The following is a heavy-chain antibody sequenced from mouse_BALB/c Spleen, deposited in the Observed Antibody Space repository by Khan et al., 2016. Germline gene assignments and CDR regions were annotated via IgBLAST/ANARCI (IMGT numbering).Heavy chain of an antibody. D-gene: IGHD2-2*01. V-gene: IGHV3-2*02. J-gene: IGHJ4*01. CDR1: GYSITSDYA. CDR2: ISYSGTT. Sequence: EVQLQESGPGLVKPSQSLSLTCTVTGYSITSDYAWNWIRQFPGNQLEWMGYISYSGTTTYNPSLKSRISITRDTSKNQFFLQLNSVTTEDTATFYCARWLDAMDYWGQGTTVTVSS. CDR3: ARWLDAMDY.